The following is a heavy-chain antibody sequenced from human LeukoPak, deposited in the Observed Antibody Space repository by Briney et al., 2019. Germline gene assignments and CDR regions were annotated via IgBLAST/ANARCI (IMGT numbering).Heavy chain of an antibody. V-gene: IGHV3-7*01. D-gene: IGHD3-10*01. J-gene: IGHJ6*02. CDR3: ARDRVTMVRGGYYYYGMDV. Sequence: GGSLRLSCAASGFTFSSYWMSWVLQAPAKGLEWVANIKQDGSEKYYVDSVKGRFTISRDNAKNSLYLQMNSLRAEDTAVYYCARDRVTMVRGGYYYYGMDVWGQGTTVTVSS. CDR1: GFTFSSYW. CDR2: IKQDGSEK.